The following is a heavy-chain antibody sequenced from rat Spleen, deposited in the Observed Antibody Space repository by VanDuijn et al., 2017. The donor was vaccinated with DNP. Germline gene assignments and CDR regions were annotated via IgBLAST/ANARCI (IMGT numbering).Heavy chain of an antibody. D-gene: IGHD1-4*01. Sequence: EVQLVETGGGFVQPGRSLKLSCVASGFTFNSYWMTWIRQVPGKGLEWVASITSSGSNTYYPDSVKGRFTISRDNAKSTLYLQMTSLRSEDTAAYYCTRDLHFGYNYAFDYWGQGVMVSVSS. CDR3: TRDLHFGYNYAFDY. V-gene: IGHV5-31*01. CDR1: GFTFNSYW. J-gene: IGHJ2*01. CDR2: ITSSGSNT.